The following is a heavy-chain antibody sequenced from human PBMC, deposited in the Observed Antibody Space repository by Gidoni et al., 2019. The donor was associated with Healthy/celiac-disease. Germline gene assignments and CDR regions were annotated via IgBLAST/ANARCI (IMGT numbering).Heavy chain of an antibody. CDR1: GFPFSSSA. J-gene: IGHJ6*02. Sequence: QVQLVESGGGVVQPGSSLSLSCAASGFPFSSSAMHWVRQAPGKGLEWVAVISYDGSNKYYADSVKGRFTISRDNSKNTLYLQMNSLRAEDTAVYYCARDLVTPVQDYYYYYGMDVWGQGTTVTVSS. V-gene: IGHV3-30-3*01. CDR2: ISYDGSNK. CDR3: ARDLVTPVQDYYYYYGMDV. D-gene: IGHD5-18*01.